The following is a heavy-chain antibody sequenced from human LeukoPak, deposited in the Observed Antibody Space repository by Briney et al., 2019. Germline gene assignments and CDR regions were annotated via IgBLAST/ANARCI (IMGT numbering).Heavy chain of an antibody. D-gene: IGHD3-16*02. CDR3: ASHYYSGSYRYTGSFDS. J-gene: IGHJ4*02. V-gene: IGHV4-34*01. CDR1: GGSFSDYY. Sequence: SETLSLTCAVYGGSFSDYYWSWIRQPPGKGLEWIGEINHSGTTNYSPSLKCRVSISVDTSKNQFSLKWNSVTAADAAMYYCASHYYSGSYRYTGSFDSWGQGMLVNVSS. CDR2: INHSGTT.